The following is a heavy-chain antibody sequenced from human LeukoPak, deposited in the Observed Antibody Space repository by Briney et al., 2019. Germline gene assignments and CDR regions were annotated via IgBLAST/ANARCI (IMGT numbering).Heavy chain of an antibody. CDR1: GYTFSSYD. V-gene: IGHV1-8*01. J-gene: IGHJ3*02. D-gene: IGHD3-16*02. CDR3: ARVSAFGGVIVLVRDAFDI. CDR2: MTPNSGNT. Sequence: ASVKVSCKASGYTFSSYDINWVRQASGQGREGVGWMTPNSGNTGYAQKFQGRVTMTRNTSISTAYMELSSLRSEDTAVYSCARVSAFGGVIVLVRDAFDIWGQGTMVTVSS.